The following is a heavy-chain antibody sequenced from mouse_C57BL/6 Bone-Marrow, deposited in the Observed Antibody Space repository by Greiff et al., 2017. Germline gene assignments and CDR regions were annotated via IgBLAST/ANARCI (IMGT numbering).Heavy chain of an antibody. CDR3: TTCGYDD. CDR2: IDPENGDT. J-gene: IGHJ2*01. D-gene: IGHD2-2*01. CDR1: GFNITDDY. Sequence: VQLQQSGAELVRPGASVKLSCTASGFNITDDYMHWVKQRPEQGLEWIGWIDPENGDTEYASKFQGTATITADTASNTASLQLCSLTSGDTAVYYCTTCGYDDRGQGTTLTVST. V-gene: IGHV14-4*01.